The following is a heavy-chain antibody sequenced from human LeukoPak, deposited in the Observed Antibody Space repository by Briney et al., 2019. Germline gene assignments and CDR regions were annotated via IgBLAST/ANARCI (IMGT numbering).Heavy chain of an antibody. Sequence: SVKVSCKASGGTFSSYAVSWVRQAPGQGLEWMGGIIPIFGTANYAQKFQGRVTITADESTSTAYMVLSSLRSEDTAVYYCARAEVRGVIITSWFDPWGQGTLVTVSS. CDR3: ARAEVRGVIITSWFDP. CDR2: IIPIFGTA. V-gene: IGHV1-69*01. J-gene: IGHJ5*02. D-gene: IGHD3-10*01. CDR1: GGTFSSYA.